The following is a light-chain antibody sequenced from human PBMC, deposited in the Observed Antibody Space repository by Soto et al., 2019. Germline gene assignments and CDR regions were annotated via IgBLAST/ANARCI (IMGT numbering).Light chain of an antibody. CDR2: GAS. V-gene: IGKV3-20*01. CDR3: QRYDSFRT. CDR1: QSVRSNF. Sequence: EIVLTQSPGTLSLSPGERATLSCRASQSVRSNFLAWYQQKPGQAPRLLIYGASNRATGIPDRFSGSGSGTDFTLTITRLEPEDFAMYYCQRYDSFRTFGQGTKVDIK. J-gene: IGKJ1*01.